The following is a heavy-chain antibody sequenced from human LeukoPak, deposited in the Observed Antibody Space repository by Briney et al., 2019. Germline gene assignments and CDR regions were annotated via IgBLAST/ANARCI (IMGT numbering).Heavy chain of an antibody. J-gene: IGHJ4*02. D-gene: IGHD3-22*01. Sequence: SETLSLTCTVSGGSISSSSYYWGWIRQPPGKGLEWIGSIYYSGSTYYNPSLKSRVTISVDTSKNQFSLKLSSVTAADTAVYYCASLPHYYDSSGYYHLDGYWVQGTLVTVSS. V-gene: IGHV4-39*01. CDR2: IYYSGST. CDR1: GGSISSSSYY. CDR3: ASLPHYYDSSGYYHLDGY.